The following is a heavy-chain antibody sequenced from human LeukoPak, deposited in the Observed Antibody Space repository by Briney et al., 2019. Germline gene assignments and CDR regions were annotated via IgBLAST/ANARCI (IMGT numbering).Heavy chain of an antibody. D-gene: IGHD3-10*01. CDR1: GGTFSCYA. CDR2: IIPIFGTA. CDR3: ALGETIGYFVDY. Sequence: SVKVSCKASGGTFSCYAISWVRQAPGQGLEWMGGIIPIFGTANYAQKFQGRVTITTDESTSTAYMELSSLRSEDTAVYYCALGETIGYFVDYWGQGTLVTVSS. J-gene: IGHJ4*02. V-gene: IGHV1-69*05.